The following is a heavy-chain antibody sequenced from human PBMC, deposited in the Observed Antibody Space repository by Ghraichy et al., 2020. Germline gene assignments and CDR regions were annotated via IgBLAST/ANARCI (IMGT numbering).Heavy chain of an antibody. CDR2: IYYSGST. D-gene: IGHD5-24*01. V-gene: IGHV4-31*03. CDR3: ARDDGHNWFDT. Sequence: SETLSLTCTVSSGSFSGGSYYWTWIRQLPGKGLEWIGSIYYSGSTYYNPSLKSRVTISVDTSEIHFSLRLNSGTAADTAAYYCARDDGHNWFDTWGQGTLVTVAS. J-gene: IGHJ5*02. CDR1: SGSFSGGSYY.